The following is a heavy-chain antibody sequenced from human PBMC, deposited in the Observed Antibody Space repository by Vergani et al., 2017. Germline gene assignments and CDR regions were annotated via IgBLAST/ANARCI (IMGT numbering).Heavy chain of an antibody. Sequence: QVQLVESGGGVVQPGGSLRLSCAASGFTFSSYGMHWVRQAPGKGLEWVAFIRYDGSNKYYADSVKGRFTISRDNSKNTLYLQMNSLRAEDTAVYYCAKDRLRLLEWLPPPHYYYYYMDVWGKGTTVTVSS. CDR2: IRYDGSNK. CDR3: AKDRLRLLEWLPPPHYYYYYMDV. V-gene: IGHV3-30*02. CDR1: GFTFSSYG. J-gene: IGHJ6*03. D-gene: IGHD3-3*01.